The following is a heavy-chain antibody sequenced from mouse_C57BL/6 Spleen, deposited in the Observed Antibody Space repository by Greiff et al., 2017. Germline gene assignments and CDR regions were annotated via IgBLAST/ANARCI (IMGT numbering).Heavy chain of an antibody. V-gene: IGHV2-5*01. Sequence: VKLLQSGPGLVQPSQSLSITCTVSGFSLTSYGVNWVRQSPGKGLEWLGVIWSGGNTDDNAAFMSRLSITKDNSKSQVFFKMNSLQADDTAIYYCAKPADWEAMDYWGQGTSVTVSS. CDR1: GFSLTSYG. CDR3: AKPADWEAMDY. J-gene: IGHJ4*01. CDR2: IWSGGNT. D-gene: IGHD4-1*01.